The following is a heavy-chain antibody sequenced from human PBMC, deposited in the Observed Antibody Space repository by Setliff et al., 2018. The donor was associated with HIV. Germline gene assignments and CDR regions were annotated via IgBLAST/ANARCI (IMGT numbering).Heavy chain of an antibody. CDR3: VRGVQSPPHYSYYYMDV. J-gene: IGHJ6*03. D-gene: IGHD3-3*01. V-gene: IGHV1-69*02. Sequence: GASVKVSCKASRGTFNSHTINWVRQAPGQGLDWVGRIIPILGVANYAQRFQGKVTITADKSTSTAYMELTSLRFDDTAMYYCVRGVQSPPHYSYYYMDVWGEGTMVTVS. CDR1: RGTFNSHT. CDR2: IIPILGVA.